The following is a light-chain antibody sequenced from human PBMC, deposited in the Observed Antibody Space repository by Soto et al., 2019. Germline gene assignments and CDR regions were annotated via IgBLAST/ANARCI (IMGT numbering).Light chain of an antibody. CDR1: QSVSSSY. V-gene: IGKV3-20*01. Sequence: EIVLTQSPGTLSLSPGERATLCCMASQSVSSSYLAWYQQKPGQAPRLLIYGASSRATGIPDRFSGSGSGTDFTLTISRLEPEDFAVYYCQQYGSSRTFGQGTKVDIK. CDR3: QQYGSSRT. CDR2: GAS. J-gene: IGKJ1*01.